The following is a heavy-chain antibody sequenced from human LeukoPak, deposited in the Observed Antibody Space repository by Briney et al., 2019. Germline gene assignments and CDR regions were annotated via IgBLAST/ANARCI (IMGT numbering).Heavy chain of an antibody. Sequence: AETPALTCTVSGGSISSNYWNWIRLPPGRGLEWIGYIYYSGSTHYNPSLKSRVTISLDTSKRQFSLKLTSVTAADTAVYYCAKARDSNIWHPFDYWAREPCSPSPQ. V-gene: IGHV4-59*01. CDR1: GGSISSNY. CDR2: IYYSGST. J-gene: IGHJ4*02. CDR3: AKARDSNIWHPFDY. D-gene: IGHD6-13*01.